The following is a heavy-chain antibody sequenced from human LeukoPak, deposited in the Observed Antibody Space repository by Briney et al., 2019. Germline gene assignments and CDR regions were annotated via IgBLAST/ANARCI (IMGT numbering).Heavy chain of an antibody. V-gene: IGHV3-33*06. D-gene: IGHD1-20*01. Sequence: GSLRLSCAASGFRFSDYGMHWVRQAPGKGLEWVAVIWYDRGKKFYADSVEGRFTISSDNSKNTLFLQMNSLRDEDTAVYYCAKGDNYKPLYFDNWGQGSLVNVTA. CDR1: GFRFSDYG. CDR2: IWYDRGKK. J-gene: IGHJ4*02. CDR3: AKGDNYKPLYFDN.